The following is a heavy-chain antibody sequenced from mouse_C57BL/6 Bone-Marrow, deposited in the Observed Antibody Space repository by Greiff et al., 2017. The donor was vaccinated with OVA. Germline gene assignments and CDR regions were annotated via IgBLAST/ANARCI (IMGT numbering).Heavy chain of an antibody. CDR1: GFTFSIYA. CDR2: ISDGGSYT. V-gene: IGHV5-4*01. Sequence: EVHLVESGGGLVKPGGSLKLSCAASGFTFSIYAMSWVRQTPEKRLEWVATISDGGSYTYYPDNVKGRFTISRVNAKNNLYLQMSHLKSEDTAMYYCARGNSGYGWYFDVWGTGTTVTVSS. D-gene: IGHD3-2*02. J-gene: IGHJ1*03. CDR3: ARGNSGYGWYFDV.